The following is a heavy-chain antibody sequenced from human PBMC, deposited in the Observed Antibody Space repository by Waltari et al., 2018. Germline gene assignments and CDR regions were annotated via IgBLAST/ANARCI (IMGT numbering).Heavy chain of an antibody. CDR3: GTIFGVVI. J-gene: IGHJ3*02. V-gene: IGHV4-39*01. Sequence: QLQLQESGPGLVKPSETLSLTCPVPGASISIISYYWGWIRQPPGKGLEWIGSIYYSGSTYYNPSLKSRVTISVDTSKNQFSLKLSSVTAADTAVYYCGTIFGVVIWGQGTMVTVSS. D-gene: IGHD3-3*01. CDR1: GASISIISYY. CDR2: IYYSGST.